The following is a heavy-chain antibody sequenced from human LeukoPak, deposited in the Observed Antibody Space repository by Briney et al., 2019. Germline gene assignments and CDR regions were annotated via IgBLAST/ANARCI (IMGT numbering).Heavy chain of an antibody. CDR3: ARGRRMARYCSGGSCYFDY. D-gene: IGHD2-15*01. CDR2: IKQDGSEK. J-gene: IGHJ4*02. V-gene: IGHV3-7*03. Sequence: GGSLRLSCAASGFTSSSFWMSWVRQAPGKGLEWVANIKQDGSEKYYVDSVKGRFTISRDNAKNSLYLQMNSLRAEDTAVYYCARGRRMARYCSGGSCYFDYWGQGTLVTVSS. CDR1: GFTSSSFW.